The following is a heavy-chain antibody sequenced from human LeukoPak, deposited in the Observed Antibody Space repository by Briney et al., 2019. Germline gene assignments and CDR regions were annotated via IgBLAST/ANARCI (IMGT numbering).Heavy chain of an antibody. CDR2: INHSGST. Sequence: PSETLSLTCAVYGGSFSGYYWSWIRQPPGKGLEWIGEINHSGSTNYNPSLKSRVTISVDTSENQFSLKLSSVTAADTAVYYCARYPYDYVWGSYRPAGYFDYWGQGTLVTVSS. D-gene: IGHD3-16*02. CDR3: ARYPYDYVWGSYRPAGYFDY. CDR1: GGSFSGYY. J-gene: IGHJ4*02. V-gene: IGHV4-34*01.